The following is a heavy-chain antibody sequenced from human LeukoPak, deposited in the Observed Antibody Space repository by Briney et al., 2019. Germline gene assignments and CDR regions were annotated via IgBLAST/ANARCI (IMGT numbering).Heavy chain of an antibody. V-gene: IGHV4-39*01. CDR2: IYDSGST. D-gene: IGHD2-21*02. CDR3: ASLVVVVVTASEIDY. J-gene: IGHJ4*02. Sequence: PSETLSLTCTVSGGSIRSSYYYWGWIRQPPGKGLEWIGSIYDSGSTYYNPSLKSRVTISVDTSKNQFSLKLNSVTAADTAVYYCASLVVVVVTASEIDYWGQGTLVTVSS. CDR1: GGSIRSSYYY.